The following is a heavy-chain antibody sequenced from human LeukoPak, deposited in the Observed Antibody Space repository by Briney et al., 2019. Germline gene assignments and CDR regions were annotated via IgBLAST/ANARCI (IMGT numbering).Heavy chain of an antibody. Sequence: GGSLRLSCAASGFTFDDYTMHWVRQAPGKGLEWVSLISWDGGSTYYADSVKGRFTISRDNSKNSLYLQMNSLRTEDTALYYCAKDMRDTYYYDSNGSFDYWGQGTLVTVSS. CDR3: AKDMRDTYYYDSNGSFDY. D-gene: IGHD3-22*01. CDR2: ISWDGGST. V-gene: IGHV3-43*01. CDR1: GFTFDDYT. J-gene: IGHJ4*02.